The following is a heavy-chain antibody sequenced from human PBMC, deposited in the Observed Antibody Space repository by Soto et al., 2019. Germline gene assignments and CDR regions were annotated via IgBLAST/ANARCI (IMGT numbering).Heavy chain of an antibody. Sequence: ASVKVSCKVSGYTLTELSMHWVRQAPGKGLEWMGGFDPEDGETIYAQKFQGRVTMTEDTSTDTAYMELSSLRSEDTAVYYCATGGPYCSGGSCYSLDYWGQGTLVTVS. CDR3: ATGGPYCSGGSCYSLDY. V-gene: IGHV1-24*01. J-gene: IGHJ4*02. CDR2: FDPEDGET. CDR1: GYTLTELS. D-gene: IGHD2-15*01.